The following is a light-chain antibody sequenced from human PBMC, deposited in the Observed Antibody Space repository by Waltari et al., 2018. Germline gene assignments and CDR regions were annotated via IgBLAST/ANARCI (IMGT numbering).Light chain of an antibody. CDR2: EAS. Sequence: ELVLTQSPGTLSLSPGERATLSCRANQSVSKYLAWYPQKPGQAPRLLIYEASTRATGIPDRFSGSGWGTDFSLTISRLEPEDFAVYYCQKYGTLPATFGQGTKVQ. J-gene: IGKJ1*01. CDR1: QSVSKY. V-gene: IGKV3-20*01. CDR3: QKYGTLPAT.